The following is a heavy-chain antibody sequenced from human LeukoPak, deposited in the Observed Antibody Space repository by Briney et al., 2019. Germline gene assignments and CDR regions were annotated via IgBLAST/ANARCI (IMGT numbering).Heavy chain of an antibody. CDR3: ARPLSSCSGGSCFYYYYYGMDV. D-gene: IGHD2-15*01. Sequence: PGGSLRLSCAASGFTVSSNYMSWVRQAPGKGLEWVSVIYSGGSTYYADSVKGRFSISRDNSKNTLYLQMNSLRAEDTAVYYCARPLSSCSGGSCFYYYYYGMDVWGQGTTVTVSS. J-gene: IGHJ6*02. CDR1: GFTVSSNY. V-gene: IGHV3-66*04. CDR2: IYSGGST.